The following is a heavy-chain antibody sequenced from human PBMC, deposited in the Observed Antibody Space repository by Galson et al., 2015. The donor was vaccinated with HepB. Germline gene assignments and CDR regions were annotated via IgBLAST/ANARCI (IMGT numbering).Heavy chain of an antibody. J-gene: IGHJ3*02. CDR2: IYPGDSDT. Sequence: QSGAEMKKPGESLKISCKGSGYSFTSYWIGWVRQMPGKGLEWMGIIYPGDSDTRYSPSFQGQVTISADKSISTAYLQWSSLKASDTAMYYCARRPGYYGSESPLTPPFDIWGQGTMVTVSS. CDR1: GYSFTSYW. D-gene: IGHD3-10*01. CDR3: ARRPGYYGSESPLTPPFDI. V-gene: IGHV5-51*01.